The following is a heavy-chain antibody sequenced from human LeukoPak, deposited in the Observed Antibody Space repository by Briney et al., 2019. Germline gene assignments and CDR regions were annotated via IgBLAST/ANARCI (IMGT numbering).Heavy chain of an antibody. CDR1: GFTFTSYA. D-gene: IGHD3-9*01. CDR3: AKVGVHDLLTGDYDDYFDY. Sequence: PGGSLRLSCAASGFTFTSYAMTWVRQAPGKGLEWVSSISGSGGTTYYADSVKGRFSISRDSSKNTLYLQMNSLRAEDTAVYYCAKVGVHDLLTGDYDDYFDYWGQGTLVTVSS. V-gene: IGHV3-23*01. CDR2: ISGSGGTT. J-gene: IGHJ4*02.